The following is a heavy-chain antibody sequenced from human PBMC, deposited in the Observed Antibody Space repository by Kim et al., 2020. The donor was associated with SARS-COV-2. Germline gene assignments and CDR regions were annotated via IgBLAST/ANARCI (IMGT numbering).Heavy chain of an antibody. CDR1: GFSLSTSGVG. D-gene: IGHD6-19*01. V-gene: IGHV2-5*02. Sequence: SGPTLVKPTQTLTLTCTFSGFSLSTSGVGVGWIRQPPGKALEWLALIYWDDDKRYSPSLKSRLTITKDTSKNQVVLTMTNMDPVDTATYYCAHRTVAVAGSYFDYWGQGTLVTVSS. CDR2: IYWDDDK. J-gene: IGHJ4*02. CDR3: AHRTVAVAGSYFDY.